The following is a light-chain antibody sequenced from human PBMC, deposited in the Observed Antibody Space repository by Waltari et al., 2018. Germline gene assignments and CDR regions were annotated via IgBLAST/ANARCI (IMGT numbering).Light chain of an antibody. CDR1: SSNIRTNP. CDR2: SNN. J-gene: IGLJ1*01. CDR3: AAWDDTLNGYV. Sequence: QSVLTQPPSTSGTPGQRVTISCSGSSSNIRTNPVNWYQHLPGPAPKLLIDSNNRRPSGVPGRFSGSKSGTSASRAISGLQSEDEADYYCAAWDDTLNGYVFGTGTKVTVL. V-gene: IGLV1-44*01.